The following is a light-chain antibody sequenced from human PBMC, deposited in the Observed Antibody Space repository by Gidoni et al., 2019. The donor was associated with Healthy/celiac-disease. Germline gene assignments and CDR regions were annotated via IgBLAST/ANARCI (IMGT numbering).Light chain of an antibody. J-gene: IGKJ1*01. Sequence: DIQLTQSPSFLSASVGDRVTITCRASPGISSYLAWYQQKPGKAPKLLIYAASTLQSGVPSRFSGSGSGTEFTLTISSLQPEDFATYYCQQPIETFGQGTKVEIK. V-gene: IGKV1-9*01. CDR3: QQPIET. CDR2: AAS. CDR1: PGISSY.